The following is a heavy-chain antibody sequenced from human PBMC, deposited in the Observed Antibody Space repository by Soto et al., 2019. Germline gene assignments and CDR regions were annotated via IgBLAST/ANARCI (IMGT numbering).Heavy chain of an antibody. CDR3: ATGVEQLCSMGGFHY. Sequence: ASVKVSCKVSGYTLTELSMHWVRQAPGKGLEWMGGFDPEDGETIYAQKFQGRVTMTEDTSTDTAYMELSSLSSEDTAVYYCATGVEQLCSMGGFHYCGQGPLVTVSS. V-gene: IGHV1-24*01. CDR2: FDPEDGET. D-gene: IGHD5-18*01. J-gene: IGHJ4*02. CDR1: GYTLTELS.